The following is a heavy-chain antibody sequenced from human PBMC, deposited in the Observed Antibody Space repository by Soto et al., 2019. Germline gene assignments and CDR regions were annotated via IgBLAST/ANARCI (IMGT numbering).Heavy chain of an antibody. CDR1: GFTFSSYA. V-gene: IGHV3-23*01. CDR3: AKWGLYCSSTSCPIDY. CDR2: ISGSGGST. D-gene: IGHD2-2*01. J-gene: IGHJ4*02. Sequence: GGSLRLSCAASGFTFSSYAMSWVRQAPGKGLEWVSAISGSGGSTYYADSVKGRFTISRDNSKNTLYLQMNSLRAEDTAVYYCAKWGLYCSSTSCPIDYWGQGTLVTVSS.